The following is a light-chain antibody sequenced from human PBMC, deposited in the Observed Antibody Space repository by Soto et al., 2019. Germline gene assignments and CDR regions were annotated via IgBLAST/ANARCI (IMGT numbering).Light chain of an antibody. CDR3: CSYAGSSTSYV. V-gene: IGLV2-23*01. CDR2: EGS. Sequence: QSVLTQPASVSGSPGQSITISCTGTSSDVGSYNLVSWYQQHPGKAPKLMIYEGSKRPSGVSNRFPGSKSGNTASLTISGLQAEDEADYYCCSYAGSSTSYVFGTGTKATVL. J-gene: IGLJ1*01. CDR1: SSDVGSYNL.